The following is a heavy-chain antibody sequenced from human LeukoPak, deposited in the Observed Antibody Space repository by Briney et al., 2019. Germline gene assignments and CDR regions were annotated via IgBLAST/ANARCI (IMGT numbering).Heavy chain of an antibody. CDR2: IIPIFGTA. CDR3: AREVEEYCSGGSCYGAHY. Sequence: GSSVKVSCKASGGTFSSYAISWVRQVPGQGLEWMGGIIPIFGTANYARKFQGRVTITADESTSTAYMELSSLRSEDTAVYYCAREVEEYCSGGSCYGAHYWGQGTLVTVSS. V-gene: IGHV1-69*01. CDR1: GGTFSSYA. J-gene: IGHJ4*02. D-gene: IGHD2-15*01.